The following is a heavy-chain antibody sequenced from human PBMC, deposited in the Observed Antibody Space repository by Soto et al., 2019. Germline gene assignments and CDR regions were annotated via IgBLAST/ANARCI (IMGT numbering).Heavy chain of an antibody. V-gene: IGHV3-30*18. Sequence: QVQLVESGGGVVQPGRSPRLSCAASGFTFSNFGMHWVRQAPGKGLEWVAAISSDGGDKYYSHSVKDRFTISRDNSKNTLFLQMNSLRVEDTAGYYCVKGSEVARQELDHWGEGIRVTVSS. D-gene: IGHD2-15*01. J-gene: IGHJ4*02. CDR3: VKGSEVARQELDH. CDR1: GFTFSNFG. CDR2: ISSDGGDK.